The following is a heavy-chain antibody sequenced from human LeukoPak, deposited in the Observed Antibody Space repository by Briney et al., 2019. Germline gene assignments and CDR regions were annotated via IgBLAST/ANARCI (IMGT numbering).Heavy chain of an antibody. CDR1: GFTFDDYG. D-gene: IGHD5-18*01. CDR3: ARIGYSYGYGLDYYYYMDL. V-gene: IGHV3-20*04. CDR2: INWNGGST. J-gene: IGHJ6*03. Sequence: PGGSLRLSCAASGFTFDDYGMSWVRQAPGKGLEWVSGINWNGGSTGHADSVKGRFTISRDNAKNSLYLQMNSLRAEDTALYYGARIGYSYGYGLDYYYYMDLWGKGTTVTVSS.